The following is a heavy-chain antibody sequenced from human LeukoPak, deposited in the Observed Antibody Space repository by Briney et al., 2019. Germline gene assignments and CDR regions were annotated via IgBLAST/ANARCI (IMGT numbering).Heavy chain of an antibody. CDR1: GGSISSYY. D-gene: IGHD3-22*01. V-gene: IGHV4-59*08. CDR3: ASLTGDYYDSSGYYFDY. CDR2: IYYSGST. J-gene: IGHJ4*02. Sequence: SETLSLTCTVSGGSISSYYWSWIRQPPGKGLEWIGYIYYSGSTNYNPSLKSRVTISVDTSKNQFSLKLSSVTAADTAVYYCASLTGDYYDSSGYYFDYWGQGTLVTVSS.